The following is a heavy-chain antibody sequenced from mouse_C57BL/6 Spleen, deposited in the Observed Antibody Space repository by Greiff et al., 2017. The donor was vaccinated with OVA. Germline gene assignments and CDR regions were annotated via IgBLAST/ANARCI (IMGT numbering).Heavy chain of an antibody. CDR3: ARDYSIYWYFDV. Sequence: EVMLVESGGGLVKPGGSLKLSCAASGFTFSSYAMSWVRQTPEKRLEWVATISDGGSYTYYPDNVKGRFTISRDNAKNNLYLQMSHLKSEDTAMYYCARDYSIYWYFDVWGTGTTVTVSS. CDR2: ISDGGSYT. J-gene: IGHJ1*03. D-gene: IGHD2-5*01. V-gene: IGHV5-4*01. CDR1: GFTFSSYA.